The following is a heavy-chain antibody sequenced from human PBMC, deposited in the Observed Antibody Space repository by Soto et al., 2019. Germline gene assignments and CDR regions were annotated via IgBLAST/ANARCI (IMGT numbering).Heavy chain of an antibody. Sequence: QVQLQVSGPGLVEPSQTLSLTCTVSGASVNSGAYYWTWIRQPPGKDLEWIGYIYSSGNTNYNPSLIIRVTISQDMSNNHFSLNLSSVTAAYTAVYYCARRVTGGGERFHPWGRGTLVTVSS. CDR3: ARRVTGGGERFHP. CDR1: GASVNSGAYY. V-gene: IGHV4-30-4*01. D-gene: IGHD7-27*01. J-gene: IGHJ5*02. CDR2: IYSSGNT.